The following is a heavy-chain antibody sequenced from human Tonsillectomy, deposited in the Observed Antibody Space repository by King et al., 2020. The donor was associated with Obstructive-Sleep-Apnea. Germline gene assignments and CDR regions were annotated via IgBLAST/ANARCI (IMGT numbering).Heavy chain of an antibody. CDR1: GGSIISTNW. CDR3: ARELYFSSTACYSFDY. J-gene: IGHJ4*02. Sequence: VQLQESGPGLVKPSGTLSLTCAVSGGSIISTNWWNWVRQPPGKGLEWIGEIYHSGTTNYNPSLKSRVTISVDKSKNQFSLKLGSVTAADTAVYYCARELYFSSTACYSFDYWGQGTLVTVSS. D-gene: IGHD2-2*01. V-gene: IGHV4-4*02. CDR2: IYHSGTT.